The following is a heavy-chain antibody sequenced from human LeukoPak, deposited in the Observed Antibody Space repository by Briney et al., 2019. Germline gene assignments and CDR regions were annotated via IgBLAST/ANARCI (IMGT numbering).Heavy chain of an antibody. CDR2: IYRGGGT. D-gene: IGHD3-22*01. CDR3: AWPSSSSGYSIEY. Sequence: SGGALRLSCAASGVSVSDNYISWVRQAPGKGLEWVSVIYRGGGTHYADSVKGRFTISRDNSKNTMYLQMDNLRAEDTAVYYCAWPSSSSGYSIEYWGQGILVTVSS. J-gene: IGHJ4*02. CDR1: GVSVSDNY. V-gene: IGHV3-53*01.